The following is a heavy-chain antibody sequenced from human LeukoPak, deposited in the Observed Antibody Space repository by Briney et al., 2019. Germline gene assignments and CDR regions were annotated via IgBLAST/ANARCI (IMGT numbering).Heavy chain of an antibody. V-gene: IGHV3-9*01. CDR3: AKDSSSWYCFDY. Sequence: GGSLRLSCAASGFTFDDYAMHWVRQAPGKGLEWVSGISWNSGSIGYADSVKGRFTISRDNAKNSLYLQMNSLRAEDTALYYCAKDSSSWYCFDYWGQGTLVTVSS. CDR2: ISWNSGSI. D-gene: IGHD6-13*01. J-gene: IGHJ4*02. CDR1: GFTFDDYA.